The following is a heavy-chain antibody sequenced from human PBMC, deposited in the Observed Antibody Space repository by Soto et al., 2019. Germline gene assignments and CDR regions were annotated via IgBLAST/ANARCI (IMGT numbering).Heavy chain of an antibody. V-gene: IGHV1-3*01. CDR2: MNAANGNI. Sequence: QVQLVQFGAEVKKPGASVNVSCKASGFTFVDYAIHWVRQAPGQGLEWMGWMNAANGNIKYSEKFQGRVSITRDTSASTAYMELSSLRSDDMAVYYCTKEGTVAENWFDPWGQGTLVTVST. CDR3: TKEGTVAENWFDP. J-gene: IGHJ5*02. D-gene: IGHD6-19*01. CDR1: GFTFVDYA.